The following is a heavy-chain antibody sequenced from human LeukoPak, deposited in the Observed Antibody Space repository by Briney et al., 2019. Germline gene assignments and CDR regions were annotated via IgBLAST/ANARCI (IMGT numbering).Heavy chain of an antibody. J-gene: IGHJ5*02. CDR3: AKDPGQQLDINWFDP. V-gene: IGHV3-23*01. Sequence: GGSLRLSCAASGFTFSSYAMSWVRQAPGKGLEWVSAISGSGGSTYYADSVKGRFTISRDDSKNTLYLQMNSLRAEDTAVYYCAKDPGQQLDINWFDPWGQGTLVTVSS. CDR2: ISGSGGST. CDR1: GFTFSSYA. D-gene: IGHD6-13*01.